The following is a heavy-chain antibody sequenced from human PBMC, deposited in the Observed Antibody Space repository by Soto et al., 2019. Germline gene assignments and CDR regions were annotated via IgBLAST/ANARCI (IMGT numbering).Heavy chain of an antibody. CDR1: GFTFSSYW. J-gene: IGHJ4*02. Sequence: GGSLRLSCAASGFTFSSYWMSWVRQAPGKGLEWVANIKQDGSEKYYVDSVKGRFTISRDNAKNSLYLQMNSLRAEDTAVYYCARASIRGEPMYFDYWGQGTLVTVSS. CDR2: IKQDGSEK. CDR3: ARASIRGEPMYFDY. D-gene: IGHD3-10*01. V-gene: IGHV3-7*01.